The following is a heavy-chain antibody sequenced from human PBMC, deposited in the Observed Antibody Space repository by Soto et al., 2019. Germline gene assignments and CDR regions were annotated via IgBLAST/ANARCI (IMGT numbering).Heavy chain of an antibody. J-gene: IGHJ4*02. Sequence: PGGSLRLSCAASGFTFTSHTMNWVRQAPGKGLEWVSSISGSSGYIYYADSVKGRFTISRDNARNSLYLQMSSLRAEDTAVYYCAREETREGLGFDYWGQGTLVTVSS. D-gene: IGHD7-27*01. V-gene: IGHV3-21*01. CDR2: ISGSSGYI. CDR1: GFTFTSHT. CDR3: AREETREGLGFDY.